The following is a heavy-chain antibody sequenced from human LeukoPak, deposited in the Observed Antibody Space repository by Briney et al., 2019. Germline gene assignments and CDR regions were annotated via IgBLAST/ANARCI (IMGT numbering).Heavy chain of an antibody. V-gene: IGHV1-69*05. CDR3: ARDYYDSSGYYSNWFDP. J-gene: IGHJ5*02. D-gene: IGHD3-22*01. CDR2: IIPIFGTA. CDR1: GGTFSSYA. Sequence: SVKVSCKASGGTFSSYAISWVRQAPGQGLEWMGGIIPIFGTANYAQKLQGRVTMTTDTSTSTAYMELRSLRSDDTAVYYCARDYYDSSGYYSNWFDPWGQGTLVTVSS.